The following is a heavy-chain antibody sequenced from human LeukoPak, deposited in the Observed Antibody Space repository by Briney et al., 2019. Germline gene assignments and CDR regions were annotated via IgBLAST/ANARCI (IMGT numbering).Heavy chain of an antibody. V-gene: IGHV3-15*01. D-gene: IGHD3-22*01. CDR1: GFTFSNAW. J-gene: IGHJ3*02. Sequence: PGGSLRLSCAASGFTFSNAWMSWVRQAPGKGLEWVGRIKSKSDGGTTDYAAPVKGRFTISRDDSKNTLYLQMNSLKTEDTAVYYCTTDSPTRTKYYYDSSGYHDAFDIWGQGTMVTVSS. CDR3: TTDSPTRTKYYYDSSGYHDAFDI. CDR2: IKSKSDGGTT.